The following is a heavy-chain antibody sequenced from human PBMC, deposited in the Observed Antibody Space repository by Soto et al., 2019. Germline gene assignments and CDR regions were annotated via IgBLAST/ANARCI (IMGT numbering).Heavy chain of an antibody. V-gene: IGHV1-18*01. CDR2: ISAYSGNT. CDR1: GYTFTSYG. J-gene: IGHJ5*02. Sequence: ASVKVSFKASGYTFTSYGISWVRQAPGQGLEWMGWISAYSGNTNYAQKLQGRVTMTTDTSTSTAYMELRSLRSDDTAVYYCARDPRGIFGVVITNNWFDPWGQGTLVTVSS. D-gene: IGHD3-3*01. CDR3: ARDPRGIFGVVITNNWFDP.